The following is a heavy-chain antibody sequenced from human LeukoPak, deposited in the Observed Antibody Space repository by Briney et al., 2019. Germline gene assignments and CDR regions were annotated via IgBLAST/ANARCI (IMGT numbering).Heavy chain of an antibody. V-gene: IGHV4-4*07. D-gene: IGHD5-18*01. CDR2: IYSSGTT. CDR3: AREGANTPVTH. Sequence: PSETLSLTCTVSGGSIFGYYWSWIRQPAGKGLEWIGRIYSSGTTNYNPSLKSRVTMSVDTSKNQFSLKLSSVTAADTAVYYCAREGANTPVTHWGQGILVSVSS. J-gene: IGHJ4*02. CDR1: GGSIFGYY.